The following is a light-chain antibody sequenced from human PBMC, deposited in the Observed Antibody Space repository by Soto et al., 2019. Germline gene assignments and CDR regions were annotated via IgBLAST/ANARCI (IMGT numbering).Light chain of an antibody. J-gene: IGKJ4*01. CDR2: GAS. Sequence: EIQLTQSPSSLSSSAGDRVTLTCRASQGIGACVAWYQQRADQAPRPLVYGASTLLSGIPARFSGSQSGTEFTLTISSLLSEDFATYSCQQYNSYPRTFGGGTKVDIK. V-gene: IGKV1D-16*01. CDR3: QQYNSYPRT. CDR1: QGIGAC.